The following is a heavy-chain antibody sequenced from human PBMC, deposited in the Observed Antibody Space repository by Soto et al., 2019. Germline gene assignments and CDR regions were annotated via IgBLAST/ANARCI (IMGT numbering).Heavy chain of an antibody. CDR1: GGSISSGDYY. J-gene: IGHJ4*02. V-gene: IGHV4-30-4*01. Sequence: QVQLQESGPGLVKPSQTLSLTCTVSGGSISSGDYYWSWIRQPPGKGLEWIGYIYYSGSTYYNPSLKSRVTISVDTSKNQFALKMSSVTAADTAVYYCARVGGFGATTIDYWGQGTLVTVSS. CDR3: ARVGGFGATTIDY. CDR2: IYYSGST. D-gene: IGHD3-10*01.